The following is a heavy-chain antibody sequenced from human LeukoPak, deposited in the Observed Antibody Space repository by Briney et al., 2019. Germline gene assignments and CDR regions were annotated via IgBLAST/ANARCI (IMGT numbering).Heavy chain of an antibody. CDR1: RGSVTNENW. CDR3: AKNAGWELQD. CDR2: IYHGGVPKYGGVT. V-gene: IGHV4-4*02. Sequence: TTSETLSLTCAVSRGSVTNENWWSWVRQSPGTGLEWIGEIYHGGVPKYGGVTNYNPSLKSRVTISMDRSKNQLSLHVNSVAAADTAVYYCAKNAGWELQDWGQGTLVTVSS. J-gene: IGHJ4*02. D-gene: IGHD1-26*01.